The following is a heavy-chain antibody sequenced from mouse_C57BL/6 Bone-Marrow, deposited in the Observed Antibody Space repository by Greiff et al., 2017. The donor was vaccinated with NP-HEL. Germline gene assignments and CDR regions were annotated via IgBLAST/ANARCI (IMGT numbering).Heavy chain of an antibody. CDR3: ARRGGSSLYYAMDY. D-gene: IGHD1-1*01. CDR1: GYTFTDYN. J-gene: IGHJ4*01. CDR2: INPNNGGT. V-gene: IGHV1-18*01. Sequence: EVKLMESGPELVKPGASVKIPCKASGYTFTDYNMDWVKQSHGKSLEWIGDINPNNGGTIYNQKFKGKATLTVDKSSSTAYMELRSLTSEDTAVYYCARRGGSSLYYAMDYWGQGTSVTVSS.